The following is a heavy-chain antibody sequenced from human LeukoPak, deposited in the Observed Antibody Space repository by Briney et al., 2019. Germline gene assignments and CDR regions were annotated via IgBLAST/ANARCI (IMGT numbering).Heavy chain of an antibody. D-gene: IGHD5-24*01. V-gene: IGHV1-24*01. J-gene: IGHJ4*02. Sequence: ASVKVSCKVSGYTLTELSMHWVRQAPGKGLEWMGGFDPEDGEAIYAQKFQGRVTITRNTSISTAYMELSSLRSEDTAVYYCARPSPPGDGYNPSDQWGQGSLVIVSS. CDR1: GYTLTELS. CDR2: FDPEDGEA. CDR3: ARPSPPGDGYNPSDQ.